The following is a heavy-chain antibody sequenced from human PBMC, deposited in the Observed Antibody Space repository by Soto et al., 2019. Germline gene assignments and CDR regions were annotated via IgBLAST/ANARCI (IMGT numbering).Heavy chain of an antibody. D-gene: IGHD3-10*01. J-gene: IGHJ6*03. CDR1: GFTFSSYS. CDR3: ARSGSFSLASFYYYMDV. Sequence: GGSLRLSCAASGFTFSSYSMNWVRQAPGKGLEWVSYISSSSSTIYYADSVKGRFTISRDNAKNSLYLQMNSLRAEDTAVYYCARSGSFSLASFYYYMDVWGKGTTVTVAS. CDR2: ISSSSSTI. V-gene: IGHV3-48*01.